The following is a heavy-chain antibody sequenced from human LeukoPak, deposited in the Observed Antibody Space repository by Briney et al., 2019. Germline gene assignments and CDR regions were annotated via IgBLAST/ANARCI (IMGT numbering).Heavy chain of an antibody. J-gene: IGHJ6*02. V-gene: IGHV1-24*01. Sequence: GASVKVSCKVSGYTLTELSMHWVRQAPGKGLEWMGGFDPEDGETIYAQKFQGRVTMTEDTSTDTAYMELSSLRSEDTAVYYCATIAHGCSGGSCSVRYYYGMDVWGQGTTVTVSS. D-gene: IGHD2-15*01. CDR1: GYTLTELS. CDR3: ATIAHGCSGGSCSVRYYYGMDV. CDR2: FDPEDGET.